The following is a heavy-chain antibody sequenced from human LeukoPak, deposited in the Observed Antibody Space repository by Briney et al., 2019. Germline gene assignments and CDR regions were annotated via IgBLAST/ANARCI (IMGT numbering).Heavy chain of an antibody. CDR3: ARVGEMATIFVEFFDY. CDR2: ISSSGSTI. CDR1: GFTFSDYY. J-gene: IGHJ4*02. D-gene: IGHD5-24*01. Sequence: GGSLRLSCAASGFTFSDYYMSWIRQAPGKGLEWVSYISSSGSTIYYADSLKGRFTISRDNAKNSLYLQMNSLRAEDTAVYYCARVGEMATIFVEFFDYWGQGTLVTVSS. V-gene: IGHV3-11*04.